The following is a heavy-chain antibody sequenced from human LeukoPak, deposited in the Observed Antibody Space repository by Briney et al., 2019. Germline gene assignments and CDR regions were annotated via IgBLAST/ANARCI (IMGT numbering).Heavy chain of an antibody. CDR1: GGTFSSSA. D-gene: IGHD3-22*01. V-gene: IGHV1-69*13. J-gene: IGHJ4*02. CDR3: ARALGYYDSSGYRLVDY. CDR2: IIPIFGTA. Sequence: ASVKVSCKASGGTFSSSAISWVRQAPGQGLEWMGGIIPIFGTANYAQKFQGRVTITADESTSTAYMELSSLRSEDTAVYYCARALGYYDSSGYRLVDYWGQGTLVTVSS.